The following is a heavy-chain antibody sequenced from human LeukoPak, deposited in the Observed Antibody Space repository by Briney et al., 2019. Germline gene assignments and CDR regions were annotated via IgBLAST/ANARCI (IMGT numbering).Heavy chain of an antibody. CDR3: ARVGYDSSGYYTSYYYYGMDV. V-gene: IGHV3-66*01. Sequence: GGSLRLSCAASGFTVSNHYMSWVRQAPGKGLEWVSVIYSGGSTYYADSVKGRFTISRDKSKNTLYLQMNSLRAEDTAVYYCARVGYDSSGYYTSYYYYGMDVWGQGTTVTVSS. D-gene: IGHD3-22*01. CDR1: GFTVSNHY. CDR2: IYSGGST. J-gene: IGHJ6*02.